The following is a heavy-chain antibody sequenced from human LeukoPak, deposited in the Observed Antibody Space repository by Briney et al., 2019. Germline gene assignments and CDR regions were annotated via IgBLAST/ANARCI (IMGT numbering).Heavy chain of an antibody. D-gene: IGHD6-13*01. CDR2: IYPGDSDT. V-gene: IGHV5-51*01. J-gene: IGHJ4*02. CDR1: GYRLTDNW. Sequence: GESLKISCKISGYRLTDNWIGWVRQVPGKGLEWMGLIYPGDSDTRYSPSFQGQVTFSVDMSISTAYLQLSSLRASDTAIYYCVRFGLTSSLDYWGQGTLVTVSS. CDR3: VRFGLTSSLDY.